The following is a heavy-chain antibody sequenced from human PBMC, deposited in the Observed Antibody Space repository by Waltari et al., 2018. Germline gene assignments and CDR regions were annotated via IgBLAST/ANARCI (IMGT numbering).Heavy chain of an antibody. Sequence: EVQLLESGGGLVQPGGSLRLSCAASGFTFSSYAMSWVRQAPGKGLEWVSAISGSGGSTYYADSVKGRFTISRDNSKNTLYLQMNSLRAEDTAVYYWANAPKGASMVRGGGYYYGMDVWGQGTTVTVSS. CDR1: GFTFSSYA. CDR3: ANAPKGASMVRGGGYYYGMDV. V-gene: IGHV3-23*01. D-gene: IGHD3-10*01. CDR2: ISGSGGST. J-gene: IGHJ6*02.